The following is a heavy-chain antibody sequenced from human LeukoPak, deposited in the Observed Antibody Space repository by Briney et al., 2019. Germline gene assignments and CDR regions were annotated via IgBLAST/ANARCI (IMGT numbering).Heavy chain of an antibody. CDR3: ARDPTSYGGIDY. J-gene: IGHJ4*02. Sequence: SQTLSLTCTVPGGSISSGGYYWSWIRQHPGKGLEWIGYIYYSGSTYYNPSLKSRVTISVDTSKNQFSLKLSSVTAADTAVYYCARDPTSYGGIDYWGQGTLVTVSS. CDR1: GGSISSGGYY. CDR2: IYYSGST. D-gene: IGHD4-23*01. V-gene: IGHV4-31*03.